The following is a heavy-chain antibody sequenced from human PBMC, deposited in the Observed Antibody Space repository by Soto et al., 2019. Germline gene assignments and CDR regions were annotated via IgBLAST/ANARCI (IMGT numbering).Heavy chain of an antibody. CDR3: SHYSSGRAFDS. V-gene: IGHV4-30-4*01. CDR2: IYYSGST. D-gene: IGHD6-19*01. Sequence: SETLSLTCTVSGGSISSGDYYWSWIRQPPGKGLEWIGYIYYSGSTYYNPSLKSRVTISVDTSKNQFSLKLSSVTAADTAVYDCSHYSSGRAFDSWGQGTMVTVSS. CDR1: GGSISSGDYY. J-gene: IGHJ3*02.